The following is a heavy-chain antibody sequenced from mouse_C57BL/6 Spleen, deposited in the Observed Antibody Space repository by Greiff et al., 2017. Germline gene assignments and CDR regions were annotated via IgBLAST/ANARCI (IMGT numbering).Heavy chain of an antibody. V-gene: IGHV1-50*01. CDR2: IDPSDSYT. CDR1: GYTFTSYW. CDR3: ARRSTTVVAPDY. D-gene: IGHD1-1*01. J-gene: IGHJ2*01. Sequence: VQLQESGAELVKPGASVKLSCKASGYTFTSYWMQWVKQRPGQGLEWIGEIDPSDSYTNYNQKFKGKATLTVDTSSSTAYMQLSSLTSEDSAVYYCARRSTTVVAPDYWGQGTTLTVSS.